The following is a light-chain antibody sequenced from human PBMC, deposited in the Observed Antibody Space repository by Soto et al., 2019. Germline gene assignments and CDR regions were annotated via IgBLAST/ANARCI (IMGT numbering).Light chain of an antibody. V-gene: IGKV3-20*01. J-gene: IGKJ1*01. Sequence: EIVLTQSPGTLYLSPGEIATLSCRASQSVSSSYLAWYQQKPGQAPRLLIYGASSRATGIPDRFSGSGSGTDFTLTISRLEPEDFAVYYCQQYGSAPSTFGQGTKVEIK. CDR1: QSVSSSY. CDR2: GAS. CDR3: QQYGSAPST.